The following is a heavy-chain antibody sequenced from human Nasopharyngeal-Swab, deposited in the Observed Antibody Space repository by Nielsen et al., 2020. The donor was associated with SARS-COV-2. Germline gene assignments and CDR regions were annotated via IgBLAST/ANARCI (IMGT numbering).Heavy chain of an antibody. J-gene: IGHJ4*02. V-gene: IGHV3-15*01. CDR1: GFTFSNAW. D-gene: IGHD5-12*01. CDR3: TTDMWLRPDY. CDR2: IKSKTDGGTT. Sequence: GESLKISCAASGFTFSNAWMSWVRQAPGKGLEWVGRIKSKTDGGTTDYAAPVKGRFTISRDDSKNTLYLQMNSLKTEDTAVYYCTTDMWLRPDYWGQGTLVTVSS.